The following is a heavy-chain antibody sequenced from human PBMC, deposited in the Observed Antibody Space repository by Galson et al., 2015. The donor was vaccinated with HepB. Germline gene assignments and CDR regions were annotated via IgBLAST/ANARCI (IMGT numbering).Heavy chain of an antibody. V-gene: IGHV1-69*13. CDR3: ARVRGSGYPLDY. D-gene: IGHD3-22*01. CDR1: GGTFSSYA. J-gene: IGHJ4*02. Sequence: VKVSCKASGGTFSSYAISWVRQAPGQGLEWMGGIIPIFGTANYAQKFQGRVTITADESTSTAYMELGSLRSEDTAVYYCARVRGSGYPLDYWGQGTLVTVSS. CDR2: IIPIFGTA.